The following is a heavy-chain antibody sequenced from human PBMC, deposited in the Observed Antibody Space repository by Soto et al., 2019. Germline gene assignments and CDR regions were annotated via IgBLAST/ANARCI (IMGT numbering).Heavy chain of an antibody. J-gene: IGHJ5*02. CDR1: GFTFTAYY. Sequence: QVQLVESGGGLVKPGGSLRLSCAASGFTFTAYYMSWIRQAPGKGLEWVSYISSSGNTIGSTTYYADSVKGRFTISRDDGNNSVYLQMNSLRAEDSAVYYCARVRYYGSGRNWFDPWGQGTLVTVSS. CDR2: ISSSGNTIGSTT. V-gene: IGHV3-11*01. CDR3: ARVRYYGSGRNWFDP. D-gene: IGHD3-10*01.